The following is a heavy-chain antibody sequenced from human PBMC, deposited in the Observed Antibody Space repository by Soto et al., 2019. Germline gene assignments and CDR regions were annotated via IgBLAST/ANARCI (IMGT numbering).Heavy chain of an antibody. V-gene: IGHV3-15*01. CDR2: IKSKTDGGTT. J-gene: IGHJ6*02. CDR3: TTVKHIVVVTAIPEWNGMDV. Sequence: GGSLRLSCAASGFTFSRYAMSWVRQAPGKGLEWVGRIKSKTDGGTTDYAAPVKGRFTISRDDSKNTLYLQMNSLKTEDTAVYYCTTVKHIVVVTAIPEWNGMDVWGQGTTVTVSS. D-gene: IGHD2-21*02. CDR1: GFTFSRYA.